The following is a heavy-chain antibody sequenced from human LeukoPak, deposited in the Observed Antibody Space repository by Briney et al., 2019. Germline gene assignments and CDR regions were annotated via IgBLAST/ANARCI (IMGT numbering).Heavy chain of an antibody. Sequence: PSETLSLTCAVYGGSFSGYYWSWIRQPPGKGLEWIGEISHSGSTNYNPSLKSRVTISVDTSKKQFSLKLSSVTAADTAVYYCAREVAGRYFDLWGRGTLVTVSS. CDR2: ISHSGST. CDR1: GGSFSGYY. J-gene: IGHJ2*01. CDR3: AREVAGRYFDL. D-gene: IGHD2-15*01. V-gene: IGHV4-34*01.